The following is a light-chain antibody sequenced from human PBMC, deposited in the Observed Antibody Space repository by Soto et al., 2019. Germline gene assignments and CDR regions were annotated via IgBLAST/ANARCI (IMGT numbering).Light chain of an antibody. V-gene: IGKV1-5*03. CDR2: KAS. Sequence: DIQMTQSPSTLSASVGDRVTIICRASQSISSWLAWYQQKPGKAPKLLIYKASSLESGVPSRFSGSGSGTEFTLTINSLQPDDFATYYCQQYNSYSGTFGPGTKVDIK. J-gene: IGKJ3*01. CDR1: QSISSW. CDR3: QQYNSYSGT.